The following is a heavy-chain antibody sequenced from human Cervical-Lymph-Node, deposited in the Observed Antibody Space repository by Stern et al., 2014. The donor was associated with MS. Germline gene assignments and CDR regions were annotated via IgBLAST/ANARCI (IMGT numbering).Heavy chain of an antibody. CDR3: AHSGDDYGDLDTFDI. J-gene: IGHJ3*02. CDR2: IYWDDEI. D-gene: IGHD4-17*01. CDR1: GFSLSTSEVG. V-gene: IGHV2-5*02. Sequence: ESGPTLVKPTQTLTLTCAFSGFSLSTSEVGVGWIRQPPGKALEWLALIYWDDEIRYSPSLKNRLTVTKDTSKNQVVLIMTNMDPVDTGTYYCAHSGDDYGDLDTFDIWGQGTTVTVSS.